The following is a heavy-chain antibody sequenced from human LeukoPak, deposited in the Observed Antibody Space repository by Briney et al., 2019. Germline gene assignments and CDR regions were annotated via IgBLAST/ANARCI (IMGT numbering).Heavy chain of an antibody. CDR1: GDSVSSNSAA. CDR2: TYYRSKWDS. Sequence: PSQTLSLTCAISGDSVSSNSAAWNWIRQSPSRGLEWLGRTYYRSKWDSNYALSVKSRVTINADTSKNQISLQLNSVTPEDTAVYYCASAGEVATIGHWYFDLWGRGTLVTVSS. V-gene: IGHV6-1*01. D-gene: IGHD5-12*01. CDR3: ASAGEVATIGHWYFDL. J-gene: IGHJ2*01.